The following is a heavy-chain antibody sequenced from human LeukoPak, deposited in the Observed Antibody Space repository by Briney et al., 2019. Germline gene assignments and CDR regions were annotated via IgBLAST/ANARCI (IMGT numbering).Heavy chain of an antibody. CDR3: AELGITMIGGV. CDR2: ISSSGSTI. V-gene: IGHV3-48*04. D-gene: IGHD3-10*02. J-gene: IGHJ6*04. Sequence: GGSLRLSCEASGFIFNGYTMNWVRQAPGKGLEWVSYISSSGSTIYYADSVKGRFTISRDNAKNSLYLQMNSLRAEDTAVYYCAELGITMIGGVWGKGTTVAISS. CDR1: GFIFNGYT.